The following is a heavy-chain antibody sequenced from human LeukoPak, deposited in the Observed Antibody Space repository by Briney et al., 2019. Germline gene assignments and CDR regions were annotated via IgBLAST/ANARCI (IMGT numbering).Heavy chain of an antibody. CDR1: GGTFSSYA. V-gene: IGHV1-2*02. CDR3: AREGSGYPY. CDR2: INPNSGRT. Sequence: ASVKVSCKASGGTFSSYAISWVRQAPGQGLEWMGWINPNSGRTNYAQKFQGRVTMTRDTSISTAYMEVSRLTSDDTAVFYCAREGSGYPYWGQGTLVTVSS. J-gene: IGHJ4*02. D-gene: IGHD5-12*01.